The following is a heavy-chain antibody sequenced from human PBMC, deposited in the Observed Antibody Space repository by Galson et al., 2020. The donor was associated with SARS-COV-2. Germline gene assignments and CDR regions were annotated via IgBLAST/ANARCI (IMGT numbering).Heavy chain of an antibody. Sequence: SETLSLTCTVSGGSISSYYWSWIRQPPGKGLEWIGYIYYSGSTNYNPSLKSRVTISVDTSKNQFSLKLSSVTAADTAVYYCARGVGGSYYSDYWGQGTLVTVSS. J-gene: IGHJ4*02. CDR2: IYYSGST. D-gene: IGHD1-26*01. V-gene: IGHV4-59*01. CDR3: ARGVGGSYYSDY. CDR1: GGSISSYY.